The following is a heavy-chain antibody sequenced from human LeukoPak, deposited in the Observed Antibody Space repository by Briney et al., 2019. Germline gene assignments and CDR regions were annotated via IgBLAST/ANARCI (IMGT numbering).Heavy chain of an antibody. CDR2: IYSGGSA. CDR3: ARGSSLAAVARGFDY. V-gene: IGHV3-66*02. D-gene: IGHD6-19*01. Sequence: GGSLRLSCAASGFTVSSNYMGWVRQAPGKGLDWVSVIYSGGSAYYAESVKGRFTISRDTSKNTLHLQMNSLTAEDTAVYYCARGSSLAAVARGFDYWGQGTLVTVSS. J-gene: IGHJ4*02. CDR1: GFTVSSNY.